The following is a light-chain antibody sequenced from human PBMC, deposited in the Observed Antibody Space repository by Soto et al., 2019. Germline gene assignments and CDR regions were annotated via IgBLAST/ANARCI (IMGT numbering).Light chain of an antibody. Sequence: DIQMTQSPSTLSASVGDRVTITCRASQSITSWLAWYQQKTGKAPKLLIYDASSLENGVPSRFSGIVSGIVFSLIISSLQPYDYETYYCQQYNRYWTFGQGTKVDIK. CDR2: DAS. CDR1: QSITSW. J-gene: IGKJ1*01. CDR3: QQYNRYWT. V-gene: IGKV1-5*01.